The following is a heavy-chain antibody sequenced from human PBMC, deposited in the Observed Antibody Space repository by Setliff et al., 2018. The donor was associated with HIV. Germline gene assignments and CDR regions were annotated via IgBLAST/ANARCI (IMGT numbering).Heavy chain of an antibody. V-gene: IGHV4-34*01. CDR1: GGSFSDHY. J-gene: IGHJ4*02. CDR2: VSHSGSA. D-gene: IGHD3-22*01. Sequence: SETLSLTCAVYGGSFSDHYWSWIRQTPGKGLEWIGEVSHSGSANYNPSLKSRVTISVDKSKNQFSLKLSSVTAADTAVYYCASTTYYYDSSGYNSWPLFDYWGQGTLVTVSS. CDR3: ASTTYYYDSSGYNSWPLFDY.